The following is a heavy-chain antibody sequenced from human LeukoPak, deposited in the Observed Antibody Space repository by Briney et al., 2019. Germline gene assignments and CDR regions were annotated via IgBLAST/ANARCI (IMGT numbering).Heavy chain of an antibody. V-gene: IGHV4-59*01. CDR3: ARGYYKGYYFDS. CDR2: IYYSGST. J-gene: IGHJ4*02. D-gene: IGHD3-10*01. CDR1: GGSMSSYY. Sequence: ETLSLTCTVSGGSMSSYYWSWLRQPPGKGLEWVGYIYYSGSTNYNPSLKSRVTISVDTSKNQFSLQLSSVTAADTAVYYCARGYYKGYYFDSWGQGTLATVSS.